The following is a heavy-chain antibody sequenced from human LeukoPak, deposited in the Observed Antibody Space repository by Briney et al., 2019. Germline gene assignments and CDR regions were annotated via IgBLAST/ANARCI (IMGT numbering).Heavy chain of an antibody. CDR3: ARAPPAVPFDI. Sequence: PGGSLRLSCAASGFTFSSYAMHWVRQAPGKGLEWVAVISYDGSNKYYADSVKGRFTISRDNSKNTLYLHMNSLRAEDTAVYYCARAPPAVPFDIWGQGTMVTVSS. D-gene: IGHD6-6*01. J-gene: IGHJ3*02. CDR2: ISYDGSNK. CDR1: GFTFSSYA. V-gene: IGHV3-30*04.